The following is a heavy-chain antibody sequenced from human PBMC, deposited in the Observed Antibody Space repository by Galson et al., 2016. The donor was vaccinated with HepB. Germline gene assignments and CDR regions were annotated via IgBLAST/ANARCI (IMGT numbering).Heavy chain of an antibody. CDR3: ARAVYSDTGASIRYFDL. Sequence: SLRLSCAASGFNFGSYGMHWVRQAPGKGLDWVSVIWYDGSEKYYTDSVEGRFTISRDNSKKTLFLQMNNVRADDTAVYYCARAVYSDTGASIRYFDLWGRGTPVTVSS. J-gene: IGHJ2*01. D-gene: IGHD5-24*01. CDR2: IWYDGSEK. CDR1: GFNFGSYG. V-gene: IGHV3-33*01.